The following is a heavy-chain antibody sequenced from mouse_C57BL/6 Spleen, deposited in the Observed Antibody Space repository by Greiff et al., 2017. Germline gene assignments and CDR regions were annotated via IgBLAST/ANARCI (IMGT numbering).Heavy chain of an antibody. CDR1: GFTFSSYA. V-gene: IGHV5-9-1*02. J-gene: IGHJ2*01. CDR3: TRGSYGSHYFDY. D-gene: IGHD1-1*01. CDR2: ISSGGDYI. Sequence: EVQRVESGEGLVKPGGSLKLSCAASGFTFSSYAMSWVRQTPEKRLEWVEYISSGGDYIYYADTVKGRFTISRDNARNTLYLQMSSLKSEDTAMYYCTRGSYGSHYFDYWGQGTTLSVSS.